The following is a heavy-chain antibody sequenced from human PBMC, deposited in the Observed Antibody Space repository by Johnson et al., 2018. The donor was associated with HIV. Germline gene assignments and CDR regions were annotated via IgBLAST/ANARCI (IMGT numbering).Heavy chain of an antibody. D-gene: IGHD6-13*01. J-gene: IGHJ3*02. CDR3: AKGGQQLADPFDI. V-gene: IGHV3-66*01. Sequence: VLLVESGGGLVQPGGSLRLSCAAPGFTVSSNYMSWVRQAPGKGLEWVSVIYSGGSTYYADSVKGRFTISRDNSKNTLYLEMSSLRVTDTAVYFCAKGGQQLADPFDIWCQGTMVTVSS. CDR1: GFTVSSNY. CDR2: IYSGGST.